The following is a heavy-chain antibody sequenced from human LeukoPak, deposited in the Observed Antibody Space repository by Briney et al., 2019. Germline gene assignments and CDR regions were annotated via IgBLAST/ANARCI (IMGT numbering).Heavy chain of an antibody. CDR1: GYTFTSYY. D-gene: IGHD2-15*01. CDR3: AITKGAYCSGGSCYSGPGDRDY. V-gene: IGHV1-46*01. J-gene: IGHJ4*02. Sequence: EASVKVSCKASGYTFTSYYMHWVRQAPGQGLEWMGIINPSGGSTSYAQKFQGRVTMTRDTSTSTVYMELSSLRSEDTAVYYCAITKGAYCSGGSCYSGPGDRDYWGQGTLVTVSS. CDR2: INPSGGST.